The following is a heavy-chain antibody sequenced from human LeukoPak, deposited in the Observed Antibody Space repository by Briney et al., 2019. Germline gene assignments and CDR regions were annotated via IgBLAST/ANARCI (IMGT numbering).Heavy chain of an antibody. CDR1: GGTFSSYA. CDR2: IIPTFGTA. CDR3: ARVQTGTTTDDAFDI. Sequence: EASVKVSCKASGGTFSSYAISWVRQAPGQGLEWMGGIIPTFGTANYAQKFQGRVTITTDESTSTAYMELSSLRSEDTAVYYCARVQTGTTTDDAFDIWGQGTMVTVSS. V-gene: IGHV1-69*05. D-gene: IGHD1-1*01. J-gene: IGHJ3*02.